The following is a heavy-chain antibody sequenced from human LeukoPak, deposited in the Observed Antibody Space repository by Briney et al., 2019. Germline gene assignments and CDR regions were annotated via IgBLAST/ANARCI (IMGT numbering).Heavy chain of an antibody. J-gene: IGHJ4*02. Sequence: GGSLRLSCAASGFTFSSYGMSWVRQVPGKGLEWVATLYSYGTTYYADSVKGRFTISRDNSKNTLYLQMNSLRAEDTALYYCARELGEALHYFDYWGRGSLVTVSS. CDR2: LYSYGTT. D-gene: IGHD2-21*01. CDR1: GFTFSSYG. CDR3: ARELGEALHYFDY. V-gene: IGHV3-53*01.